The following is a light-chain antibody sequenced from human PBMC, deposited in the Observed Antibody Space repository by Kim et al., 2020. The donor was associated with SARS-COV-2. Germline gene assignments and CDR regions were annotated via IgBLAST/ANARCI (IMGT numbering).Light chain of an antibody. Sequence: GLPITLSCAGPSSDVGGFDSVSWYQQHPGKAPKLLIYDVAKRPSGVSSRFSAFKSGDTASLIISGLQAEDEANYYCSSYTSSSKVIFGGGTQLTVL. CDR2: DVA. V-gene: IGLV2-14*03. CDR3: SSYTSSSKVI. CDR1: SSDVGGFDS. J-gene: IGLJ2*01.